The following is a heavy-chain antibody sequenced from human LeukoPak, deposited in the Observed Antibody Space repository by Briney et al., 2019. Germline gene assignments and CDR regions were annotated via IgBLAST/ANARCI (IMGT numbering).Heavy chain of an antibody. V-gene: IGHV3-30*02. J-gene: IGHJ6*03. Sequence: GGSLRLSCAASGFTFSSYGMHWVRQAPGKGLEWVAFIRYDGDNKNYADSVKGRFTISRDNSKNTLYLQMNGLRAEDTAVYYCARDSYCGGDCYPKRGYYMDVWGKGTTVTVSS. CDR1: GFTFSSYG. CDR2: IRYDGDNK. D-gene: IGHD2-21*02. CDR3: ARDSYCGGDCYPKRGYYMDV.